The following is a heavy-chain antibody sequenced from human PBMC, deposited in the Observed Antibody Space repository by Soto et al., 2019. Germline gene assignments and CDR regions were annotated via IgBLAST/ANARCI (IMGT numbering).Heavy chain of an antibody. CDR1: GYSFTSYW. J-gene: IGHJ6*02. V-gene: IGHV5-51*01. Sequence: GESLKISCNGSGYSFTSYWIGWVRQMPGKGLDWIGIIYHGDSDTSYSPSFQGQVTISADKSISTAYLQWSSLKASDTAMYYCARYCTNGVCYRGGLGVGGTYYGMDVWGQGTTVTVSS. D-gene: IGHD2-8*01. CDR2: IYHGDSDT. CDR3: ARYCTNGVCYRGGLGVGGTYYGMDV.